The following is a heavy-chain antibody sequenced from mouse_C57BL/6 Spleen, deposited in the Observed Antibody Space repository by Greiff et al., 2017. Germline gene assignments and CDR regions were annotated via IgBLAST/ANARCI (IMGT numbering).Heavy chain of an antibody. D-gene: IGHD3-2*02. CDR3: ARGGSSGSFAY. Sequence: EVMLQQSGPELVKPGASVKISCKASGYTFTDYYMNWVKQSHGKSLEWIGDINPNNGGTSYNQKFKGKATLTVDKSSSTAYMELRSLTSEDSAVYYCARGGSSGSFAYWGQGTLGTVSA. V-gene: IGHV1-26*01. CDR1: GYTFTDYY. CDR2: INPNNGGT. J-gene: IGHJ3*01.